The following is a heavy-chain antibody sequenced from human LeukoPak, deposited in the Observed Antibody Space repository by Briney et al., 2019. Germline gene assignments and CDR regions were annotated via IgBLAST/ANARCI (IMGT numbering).Heavy chain of an antibody. D-gene: IGHD6-19*01. CDR2: IRSKANSYAT. CDR3: TRPGYSSGWYGEYDYMDV. Sequence: GSLRLSCAASGFTFSGSAMHWVRQASGKGLEWVGRIRSKANSYATAYAASVKGRFTISRDDSKHTAYLQMNSLKTEDTAVYYCTRPGYSSGWYGEYDYMDVWGKGTTVTVSS. V-gene: IGHV3-73*01. J-gene: IGHJ6*03. CDR1: GFTFSGSA.